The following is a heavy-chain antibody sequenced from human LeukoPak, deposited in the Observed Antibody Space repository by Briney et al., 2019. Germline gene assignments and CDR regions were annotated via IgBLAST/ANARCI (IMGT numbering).Heavy chain of an antibody. CDR3: AKDAYYDFWSGYSYFDY. V-gene: IGHV3-30*02. CDR2: IRYDGSNK. Sequence: PGGSLRLSCAASGFTFSSYGMHWVRQAPGKGLEWVAFIRYDGSNKYYADSVKGRFTISRDNSKNTLYLQMNSLRAEGTAVCYCAKDAYYDFWSGYSYFDYWGQGTLVTVSS. CDR1: GFTFSSYG. J-gene: IGHJ4*02. D-gene: IGHD3-3*01.